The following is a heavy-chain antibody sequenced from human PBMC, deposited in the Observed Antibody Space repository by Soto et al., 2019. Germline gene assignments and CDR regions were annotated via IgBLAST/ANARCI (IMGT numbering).Heavy chain of an antibody. CDR2: ISAYNGNT. V-gene: IGHV1-18*04. J-gene: IGHJ5*02. CDR3: ARVQYTWFDP. Sequence: QIQLVQSGAEVKKPGASVKVSCKTSGYTFTSYSITWVRQAPGQGLEWMGWISAYNGNTNYAQNLQARVTMTTDTSTSTAYMELRSLRSDDTAVYYCARVQYTWFDPWGQGTLVTVSS. CDR1: GYTFTSYS.